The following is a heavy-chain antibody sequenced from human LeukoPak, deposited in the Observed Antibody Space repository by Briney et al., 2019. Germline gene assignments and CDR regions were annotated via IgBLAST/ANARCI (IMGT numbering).Heavy chain of an antibody. CDR1: GGSISSHY. J-gene: IGHJ4*02. CDR3: ARSSIGSSSWYYFDY. D-gene: IGHD6-6*01. Sequence: SETLSLTCTVSGGSISSHYWSWIRQPPGKGLEWIGYIYYSGSTNYNPSLKSRVTISVDTSKNQFSLKLGSVTAADTAVYYCARSSIGSSSWYYFDYWGQGTLVTVSS. V-gene: IGHV4-59*11. CDR2: IYYSGST.